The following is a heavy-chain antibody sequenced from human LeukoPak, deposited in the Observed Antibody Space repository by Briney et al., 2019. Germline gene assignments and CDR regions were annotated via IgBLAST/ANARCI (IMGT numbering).Heavy chain of an antibody. CDR3: ARGPPTDYYDSSGSYYVFDY. V-gene: IGHV4-34*01. D-gene: IGHD3-22*01. CDR1: GFTFSSYS. J-gene: IGHJ4*02. Sequence: GSLRLSCAASGFTFSSYSMNWIRQPPGKGLEWIGEINHSGSTNYNPSLKSRVTISVDTSKNQFSLKLSSVTAADTAVYFCARGPPTDYYDSSGSYYVFDYWGQGTLVTVSS. CDR2: INHSGST.